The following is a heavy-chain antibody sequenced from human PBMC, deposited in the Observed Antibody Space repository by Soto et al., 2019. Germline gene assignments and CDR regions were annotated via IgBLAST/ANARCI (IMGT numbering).Heavy chain of an antibody. CDR1: GFTFRTYT. V-gene: IGHV3-21*01. D-gene: IGHD2-15*01. Sequence: GGYLNLSCISSGFTFRTYTMNCVRQAPGKGLEWVSGIRGFSPYTFYAESVKGRFTISRDNAKNSLYLQMNSLRAEDTAVYYCARDRGYDAHDYYYNAMDVWGQGTTVTVSS. CDR3: ARDRGYDAHDYYYNAMDV. CDR2: IRGFSPYT. J-gene: IGHJ6*02.